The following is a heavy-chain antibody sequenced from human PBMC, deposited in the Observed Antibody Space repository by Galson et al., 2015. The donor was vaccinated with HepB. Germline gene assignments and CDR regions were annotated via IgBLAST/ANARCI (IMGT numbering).Heavy chain of an antibody. V-gene: IGHV1-3*01. D-gene: IGHD1-26*01. CDR2: INAGNGNT. J-gene: IGHJ4*02. CDR3: ARLGRVGATLNY. CDR1: GYTFTSYA. Sequence: SVKVSCKASGYTFTSYAMHWVRQAPGQRLEWMGWINAGNGNTKYSQKFQGRVTITRDTSASTAYMELSSLRSEDTAVYYCARLGRVGATLNYWGQGTLVTVSS.